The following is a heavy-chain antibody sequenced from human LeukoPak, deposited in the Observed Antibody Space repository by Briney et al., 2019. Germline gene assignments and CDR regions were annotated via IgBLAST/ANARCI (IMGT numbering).Heavy chain of an antibody. CDR1: GGSISSSSYY. CDR2: IYYSGST. V-gene: IGHV4-39*07. Sequence: SETLSLTCTVSGGSISSSSYYWGWIRQPPGKGLEWIGSIYYSGSTYYNPSLKSRVTISVDTSKNQFSLKLSSVTAADTAVYYCARESRTEYYMDVWGKGTTVTISS. D-gene: IGHD1-1*01. J-gene: IGHJ6*03. CDR3: ARESRTEYYMDV.